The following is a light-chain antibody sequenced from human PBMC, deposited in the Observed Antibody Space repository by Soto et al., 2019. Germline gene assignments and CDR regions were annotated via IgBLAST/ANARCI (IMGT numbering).Light chain of an antibody. CDR1: QTISNL. Sequence: DIQMTQSPSTLSASVGDRVTITCRASQTISNLLAWHQQKPGKAPNLLIYKASSLESGVPSRFIGSASGTEFTLTISSLQPDDFASYYCQQYYSYPWTFGQGTKVEIK. CDR3: QQYYSYPWT. J-gene: IGKJ1*01. V-gene: IGKV1-5*03. CDR2: KAS.